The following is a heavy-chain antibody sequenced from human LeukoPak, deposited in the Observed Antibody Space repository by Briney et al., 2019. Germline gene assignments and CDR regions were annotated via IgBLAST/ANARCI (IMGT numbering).Heavy chain of an antibody. CDR3: ARSSSSSYDY. J-gene: IGHJ4*02. CDR1: GDSVSSNSVG. V-gene: IGHV6-1*01. Sequence: SQTLSLTCAISGDSVSSNSVGWHWIRQSPSRGLEWLGRTYYRSKWYNDYPISMKSRMTINPDTSKNQVSLQPNSVTPEDTAVYYCARSSSSSYDYWGQGTLVTVSS. CDR2: TYYRSKWYN. D-gene: IGHD6-6*01.